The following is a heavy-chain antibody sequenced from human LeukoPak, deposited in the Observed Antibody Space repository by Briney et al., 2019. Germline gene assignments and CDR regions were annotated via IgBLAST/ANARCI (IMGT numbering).Heavy chain of an antibody. Sequence: SETLPLTCTVSGGSISSSSYYWGWIRQPPGKGLEWIGSIYYSGSTYYNPSLKSRVTISVDTSKNQFSLKLSSVTAADTAVYYCARSNRLGYCSSTSCYISQYYYYGMDVWGQGTTVTVSS. CDR2: IYYSGST. V-gene: IGHV4-39*01. D-gene: IGHD2-2*02. CDR3: ARSNRLGYCSSTSCYISQYYYYGMDV. CDR1: GGSISSSSYY. J-gene: IGHJ6*02.